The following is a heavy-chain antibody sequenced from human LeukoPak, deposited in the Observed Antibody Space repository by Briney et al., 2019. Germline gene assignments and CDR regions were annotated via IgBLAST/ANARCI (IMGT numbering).Heavy chain of an antibody. CDR3: AKGPLIEVAGTTWDY. CDR2: ISGSGVNT. J-gene: IGHJ4*02. D-gene: IGHD6-19*01. Sequence: GGSLRLSCAVSGFTFSSYAMSWVRQAPEMGLEWVSAISGSGVNTYYADSVKGRFTISRDNSKNTLYLQMHSLRAEDTAVYYCAKGPLIEVAGTTWDYWGQGTLVTVSS. V-gene: IGHV3-23*01. CDR1: GFTFSSYA.